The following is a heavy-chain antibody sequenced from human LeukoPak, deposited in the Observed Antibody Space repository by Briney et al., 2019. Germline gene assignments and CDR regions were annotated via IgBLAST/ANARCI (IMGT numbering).Heavy chain of an antibody. CDR2: ISGDGGNI. D-gene: IGHD2-8*01. V-gene: IGHV3-64*01. CDR1: GLTFSSYS. CDR3: AREGTPGTNDY. Sequence: PGGSLRLSCAASGLTFSSYSMHWVRQAPGKGPEYVSAISGDGGNIYYANSVKGRFTISRDNSKNTLYLQMGSLRVEDMAVYYCAREGTPGTNDYWGQGTLVTVSS. J-gene: IGHJ4*02.